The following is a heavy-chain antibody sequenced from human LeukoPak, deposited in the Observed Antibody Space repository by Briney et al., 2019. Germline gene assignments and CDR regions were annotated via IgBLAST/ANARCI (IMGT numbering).Heavy chain of an antibody. CDR1: GGSISSSNW. V-gene: IGHV4-4*02. J-gene: IGHJ3*02. CDR2: IYHSGST. Sequence: SGTLSLTCAVSGGSISSSNWWSWVRQPPGKGLEWIGEIYHSGSTNYNPSLKSRVTISVDTSKNQFSLKLSSVTAADTAVYYCARVNGGNDAFDIWGQGTMVTVSS. D-gene: IGHD3-16*01. CDR3: ARVNGGNDAFDI.